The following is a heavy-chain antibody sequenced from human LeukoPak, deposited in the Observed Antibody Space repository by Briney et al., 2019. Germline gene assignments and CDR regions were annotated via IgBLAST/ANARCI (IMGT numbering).Heavy chain of an antibody. CDR1: GYTFTSYG. Sequence: SVKVSCKASGYTFTSYGISWVRQAPGQGLEWMGSIIPILGIANYAQKFQGRVTITADKSTSTAYMELSSLRSEDTAVYYCASPPADYYDSRDYFDYWGQGTLVTVSS. CDR3: ASPPADYYDSRDYFDY. D-gene: IGHD3-22*01. J-gene: IGHJ4*02. CDR2: IIPILGIA. V-gene: IGHV1-69*04.